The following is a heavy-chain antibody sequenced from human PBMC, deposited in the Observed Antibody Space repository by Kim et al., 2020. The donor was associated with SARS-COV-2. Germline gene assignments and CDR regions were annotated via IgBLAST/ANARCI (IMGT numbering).Heavy chain of an antibody. Sequence: SETLSLTCTVSGGSISSGGYYWSWIRQHPGKGLEWIGYIYYSGSTYSNPSLKSRVTISVDTSKNQFSLKLSSVTAADTAVYYCASGYDSSMVYYYYMDVWGKGTTVTVSS. V-gene: IGHV4-31*03. D-gene: IGHD5-12*01. J-gene: IGHJ6*03. CDR2: IYYSGST. CDR3: ASGYDSSMVYYYYMDV. CDR1: GGSISSGGYY.